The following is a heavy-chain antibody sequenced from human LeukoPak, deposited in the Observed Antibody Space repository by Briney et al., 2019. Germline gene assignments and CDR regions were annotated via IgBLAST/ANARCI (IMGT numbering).Heavy chain of an antibody. D-gene: IGHD2-21*02. CDR1: GGSISSSSYY. V-gene: IGHV4-39*01. J-gene: IGHJ5*02. CDR3: ARHGTVVTAGFDT. CDR2: IYYSGST. Sequence: SETLSLTCTVSGGSISSSSYYWGWIRQPPGKGLEWIGSIYYSGSTYYNPSLKSRVTKSVDTSKNQFSLKLSSVTAADTAVYYCARHGTVVTAGFDTWGQGTLVTVSS.